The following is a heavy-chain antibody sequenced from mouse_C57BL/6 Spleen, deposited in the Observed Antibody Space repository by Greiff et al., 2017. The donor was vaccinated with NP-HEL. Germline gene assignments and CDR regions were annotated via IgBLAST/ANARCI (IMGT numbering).Heavy chain of an antibody. CDR1: GYAFSSYW. D-gene: IGHD2-5*01. CDR2: IYPGDGDT. CDR3: APNSNYNWYFDV. V-gene: IGHV1-80*01. J-gene: IGHJ1*03. Sequence: QVQLQQSGAELVKPGASVKISCKASGYAFSSYWMNWVKQRPGKGLEWIGQIYPGDGDTNYNGKFKGKATLTADKSSSTAYMQLSSLTSEDSAVYFCAPNSNYNWYFDVWGTGTTVTVSS.